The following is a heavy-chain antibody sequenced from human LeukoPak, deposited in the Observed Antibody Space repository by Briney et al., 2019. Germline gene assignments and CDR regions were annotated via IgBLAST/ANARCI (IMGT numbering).Heavy chain of an antibody. J-gene: IGHJ4*02. CDR2: INHRGST. V-gene: IGHV4-34*01. CDR1: GGSFSGYY. Sequence: PSETLSLTCAVYGGSFSGYYGSWIRHPPGRGLEWMGEINHRGSTNYNPSLKSRVTISVDTSKNQFSLKLSSVTAADTAVYYCARGKGVYYDSSGYPSPTLDYWGQGTLVTVSS. CDR3: ARGKGVYYDSSGYPSPTLDY. D-gene: IGHD3-22*01.